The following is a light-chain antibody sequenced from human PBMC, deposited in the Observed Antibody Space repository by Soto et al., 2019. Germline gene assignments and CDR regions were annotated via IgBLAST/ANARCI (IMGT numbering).Light chain of an antibody. CDR3: QQYHSSPRT. CDR2: GAS. V-gene: IGKV3-20*01. J-gene: IGKJ1*01. Sequence: LKMSPVAVSLYPRERAPLSCRASQSVSNNYLAWYQQKPGQAPRLLIYGASNRATGIPDRFSGSGSGTDFTLTISRLEPEDFAVYYCQQYHSSPRTFAEGTKVDIK. CDR1: QSVSNNY.